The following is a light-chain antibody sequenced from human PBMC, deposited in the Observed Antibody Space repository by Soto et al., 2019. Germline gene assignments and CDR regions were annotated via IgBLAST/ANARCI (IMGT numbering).Light chain of an antibody. V-gene: IGLV1-40*01. J-gene: IGLJ1*01. CDR1: SSNIGAGYD. CDR2: GNS. CDR3: QSYDSSPLV. Sequence: QSVLKQPPSVSGAPGQRVPISCTGSSSNIGAGYDVHWYQQLPGTAPKLLIYGNSNRPSGVPDRFSGSKSGTSASLAITGLQAEDEADYYCQSYDSSPLVFGTGTRSPS.